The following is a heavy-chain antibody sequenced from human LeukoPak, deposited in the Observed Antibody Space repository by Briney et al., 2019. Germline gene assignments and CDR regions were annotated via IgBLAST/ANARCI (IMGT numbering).Heavy chain of an antibody. J-gene: IGHJ6*02. CDR3: AKDGSGSTIVVGYYYYGMDV. V-gene: IGHV3-23*01. D-gene: IGHD2-2*01. CDR2: ISGSGGST. CDR1: GFTFSSYA. Sequence: GGSLRLSCAASGFTFSSYAMSWVRQAPGKGLEWASAISGSGGSTYYADSVKGRFTISRDNSKNTLYLQMNSLRAEDTAVYYCAKDGSGSTIVVGYYYYGMDVWGQGTTVTVSS.